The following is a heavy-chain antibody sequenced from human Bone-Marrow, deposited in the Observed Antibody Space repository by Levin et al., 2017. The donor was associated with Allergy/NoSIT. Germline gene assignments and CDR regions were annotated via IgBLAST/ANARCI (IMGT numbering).Heavy chain of an antibody. CDR1: GFTFSANY. CDR3: VRDFIQQWHHFDY. CDR2: ISDTGATI. Sequence: KPGGSLRLSCAVSGFTFSANYMSWIRQAPGKGLEWVSYISDTGATINYADSVRGRFTISRDNAKNSLYLQMNNLRAEDTAFYYCVRDFIQQWHHFDYWGQGALVTVSS. J-gene: IGHJ4*02. V-gene: IGHV3-11*01. D-gene: IGHD5-18*01.